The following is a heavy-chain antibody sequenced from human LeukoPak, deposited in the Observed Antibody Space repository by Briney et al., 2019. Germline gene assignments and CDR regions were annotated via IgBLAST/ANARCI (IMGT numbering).Heavy chain of an antibody. Sequence: GGTLRLSCAASGFTFSSFGMSWVRQAPGKGLEWVSAISSTGGTTYYADSVKGRFTISRDNSKNTLYLQMNTLRAEDTALYYGAKNGERGAYCSGGSCYPYYYYNMDVWGKGATVTISS. CDR1: GFTFSSFG. J-gene: IGHJ6*03. D-gene: IGHD2-15*01. V-gene: IGHV3-23*01. CDR3: AKNGERGAYCSGGSCYPYYYYNMDV. CDR2: ISSTGGTT.